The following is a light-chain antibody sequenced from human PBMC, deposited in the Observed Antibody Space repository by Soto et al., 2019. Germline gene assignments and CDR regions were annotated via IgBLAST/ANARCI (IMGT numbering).Light chain of an antibody. CDR3: SSYTFSRDVV. Sequence: QSALTQPASVSGSPGQSITISCTGTGSDVGGYNYVSWYQQHPGKAPKLMIYDVSNRPSGVSNRFSGSKSGNTASLTISGLQAEDEADYYCSSYTFSRDVVFGGGTKPTVL. V-gene: IGLV2-14*01. CDR1: GSDVGGYNY. CDR2: DVS. J-gene: IGLJ2*01.